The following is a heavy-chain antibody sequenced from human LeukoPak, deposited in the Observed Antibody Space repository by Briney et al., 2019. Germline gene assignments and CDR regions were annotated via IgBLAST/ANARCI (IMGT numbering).Heavy chain of an antibody. CDR2: IASSGLNT. D-gene: IGHD5-12*01. V-gene: IGHV3-23*01. CDR1: GFMFRDAA. CDR3: ARDIELST. J-gene: IGHJ3*01. Sequence: GWSLRLSCAASGFMFRDAAMTWVRPAPGKGLEWVSLIASSGLNTYYADSVRGRFTISRDNSKNTLSLQMNSLRVEDTAIYYCARDIELSTWGLGTLVTVSS.